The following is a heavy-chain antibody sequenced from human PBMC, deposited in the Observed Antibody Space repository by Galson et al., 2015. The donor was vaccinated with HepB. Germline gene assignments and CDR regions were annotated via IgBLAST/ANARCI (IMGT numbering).Heavy chain of an antibody. Sequence: LRLSCAASGFTFNSYVMHWVRQAPGKGLEWVAVISHDVSNKIYADSVKGRFTISRDNSKNTLFLQMNSLRAEDTAVYYCAKARDPDSSGWFLDYWGQGTLVTVSS. CDR1: GFTFNSYV. D-gene: IGHD6-19*01. CDR3: AKARDPDSSGWFLDY. J-gene: IGHJ4*02. V-gene: IGHV3-30*18. CDR2: ISHDVSNK.